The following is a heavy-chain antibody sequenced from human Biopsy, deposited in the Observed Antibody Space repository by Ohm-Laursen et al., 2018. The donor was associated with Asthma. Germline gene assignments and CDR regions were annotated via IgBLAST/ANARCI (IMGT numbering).Heavy chain of an antibody. CDR3: ARDYYDFWNRSVYTYFGMDV. V-gene: IGHV4-31*03. CDR1: GYSISNGGYY. D-gene: IGHD3-3*01. Sequence: SQTLSLPCSVSGYSISNGGYYWTWVRQRTGKGLEWIGNIYHRGNPKYNPSLKSRLSFSVDTSKNQFSLKLSSVTAADTAIYFCARDYYDFWNRSVYTYFGMDVWGRGTTVVVSS. J-gene: IGHJ6*02. CDR2: IYHRGNP.